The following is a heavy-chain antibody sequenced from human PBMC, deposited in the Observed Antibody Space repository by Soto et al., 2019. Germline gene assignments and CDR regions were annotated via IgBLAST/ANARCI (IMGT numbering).Heavy chain of an antibody. Sequence: SETLSLTCTVSGDSITSGVHYWSWIRQHPGKGLEWIGYIYYSGSTYYNPSLKSRVTISVDTSKNQFSLKLNSVTAADTAVYYCARAITPQQLTWFDPWGQGTLVTVSS. CDR2: IYYSGST. J-gene: IGHJ5*02. CDR3: ARAITPQQLTWFDP. CDR1: GDSITSGVHY. D-gene: IGHD6-13*01. V-gene: IGHV4-31*03.